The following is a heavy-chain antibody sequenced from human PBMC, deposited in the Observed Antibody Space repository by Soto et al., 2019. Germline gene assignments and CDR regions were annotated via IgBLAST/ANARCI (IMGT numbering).Heavy chain of an antibody. J-gene: IGHJ5*02. CDR1: GGSISSSNW. CDR2: IYHSGST. V-gene: IGHV4-4*02. CDR3: ARDMVVPAAREKNIWFDP. Sequence: QVQLQESGPGLVKPSGTLSLTCAVSGGSISSSNWWSWIRQPPGKGLVWIGAIYHSGSTNYNPSLNSRVTRPVDKSKNQFSLNMISVTAADAAVYYCARDMVVPAAREKNIWFDPWGQGTLVTVSS. D-gene: IGHD2-2*01.